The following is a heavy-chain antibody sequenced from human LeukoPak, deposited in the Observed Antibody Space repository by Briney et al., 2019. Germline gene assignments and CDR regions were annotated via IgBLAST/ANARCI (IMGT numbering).Heavy chain of an antibody. V-gene: IGHV3-21*01. CDR3: ARGDILASVDF. D-gene: IGHD5-12*01. CDR2: IRSGGSDV. Sequence: GGSLRLSCAASGFTFSSYDMNWVRQAQGNGLEWVSTIRSGGSDVHYGDSIKGRFTVSRDNARNSLYLQMNSLRAEDTALYYCARGDILASVDFWGQGTLVTVCS. CDR1: GFTFSSYD. J-gene: IGHJ4*02.